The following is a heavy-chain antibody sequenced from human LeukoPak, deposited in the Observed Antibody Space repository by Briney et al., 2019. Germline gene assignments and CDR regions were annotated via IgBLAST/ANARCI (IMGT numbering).Heavy chain of an antibody. J-gene: IGHJ6*02. CDR3: ARNQQLGGHSYYYYGMDV. CDR2: ISGSGGST. Sequence: GGSLRLSCAASGFTFSSYAMSWVRQAPGKGLEWVSAISGSGGSTYYADSVKGRFTISRDSSKNTLYLQMNSLRADDTAIYYCARNQQLGGHSYYYYGMDVWGQGTTVTVSS. V-gene: IGHV3-23*01. CDR1: GFTFSSYA. D-gene: IGHD3-16*01.